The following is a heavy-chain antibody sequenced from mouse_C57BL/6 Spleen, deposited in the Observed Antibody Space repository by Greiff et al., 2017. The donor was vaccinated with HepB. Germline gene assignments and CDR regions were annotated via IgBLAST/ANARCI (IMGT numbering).Heavy chain of an antibody. CDR3: ARGAY. CDR2: ISYDGSN. V-gene: IGHV3-6*01. CDR1: GYSITSGYY. J-gene: IGHJ3*01. Sequence: EVQLKESGPGLVKPSQSLSLTCSVTGYSITSGYYWNWIRQFPGNKLEWMGYISYDGSNNYNPSLKNRISITRDTSKNQFFLKLNSVTTEDTATYYCARGAYWGRGTLVTVSA.